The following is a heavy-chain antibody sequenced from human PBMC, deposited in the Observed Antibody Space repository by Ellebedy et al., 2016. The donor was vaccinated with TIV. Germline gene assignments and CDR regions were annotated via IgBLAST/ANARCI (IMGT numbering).Heavy chain of an antibody. CDR2: LSASGGST. V-gene: IGHV3-23*01. CDR3: AKGTGTTSIDDHRFDW. Sequence: PGGSLRLSCVASGFTFSSYAMSWVRQAPGKGLDWVSSLSASGGSTYYADSVKGRFTISRDNARNSLFLQMNSLRDEDTAVYFCAKGTGTTSIDDHRFDWWGQGTLVTVSS. J-gene: IGHJ4*02. D-gene: IGHD1-7*01. CDR1: GFTFSSYA.